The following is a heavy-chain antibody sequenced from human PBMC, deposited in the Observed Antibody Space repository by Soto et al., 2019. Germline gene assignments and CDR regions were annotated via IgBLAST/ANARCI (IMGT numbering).Heavy chain of an antibody. J-gene: IGHJ2*01. CDR3: ARFNWYFDL. CDR2: IYYRGST. CDR1: GGSISSYY. V-gene: IGHV4-59*01. Sequence: QVQLQESGPGLVKPSETLSLTCTVSGGSISSYYWSWIRQPPGKGLEWIGYIYYRGSTNYNPSLKSRVTISVDTSKNQFSLKLSSVSAADTAMYYCARFNWYFDLWGRGTLVTVPS.